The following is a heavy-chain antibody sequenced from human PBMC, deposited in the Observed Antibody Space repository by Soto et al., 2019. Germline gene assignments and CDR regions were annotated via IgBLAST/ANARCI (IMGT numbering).Heavy chain of an antibody. CDR2: IKPDGSEQ. J-gene: IGHJ6*02. D-gene: IGHD1-20*01. Sequence: GGSLRLSCAASEFTFDKYYMTWVRQAPGKGPEWVANIKPDGSEQYYVDSVKGRFTISRDNANNSLYLQMNSLRAEDTAVYFCARGNWNYYYGLHVWGQGTTVTVSS. CDR3: ARGNWNYYYGLHV. V-gene: IGHV3-7*01. CDR1: EFTFDKYY.